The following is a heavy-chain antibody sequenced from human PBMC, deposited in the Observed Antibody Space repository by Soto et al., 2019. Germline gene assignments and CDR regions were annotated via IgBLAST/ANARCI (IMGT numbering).Heavy chain of an antibody. J-gene: IGHJ4*02. V-gene: IGHV1-2*02. CDR3: ARAAYCSGGSCYRTHFDY. D-gene: IGHD2-15*01. Sequence: ASVKVSCKASGYTFTGYYMHWVRQAPGQGLEWMGWINPNSGGTNYAQKFQGRVTMTRDTSISTAYMELSRLRSDDTAVYYCARAAYCSGGSCYRTHFDYWGQGARVTVS. CDR1: GYTFTGYY. CDR2: INPNSGGT.